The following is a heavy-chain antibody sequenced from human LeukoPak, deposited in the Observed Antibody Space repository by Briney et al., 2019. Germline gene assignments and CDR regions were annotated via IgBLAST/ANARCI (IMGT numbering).Heavy chain of an antibody. Sequence: GGSLRLSGAGYGFTFSHAWMNWVRQAPGKGLEWVSYISSSGSTIYYADCVKGRFTISRDNAKNSLYLQMNSLRAEDTAVYYCARDRLARGYSYGGDYWGQGTLVTVSS. D-gene: IGHD5-18*01. CDR1: GFTFSHAW. J-gene: IGHJ4*02. CDR3: ARDRLARGYSYGGDY. CDR2: ISSSGSTI. V-gene: IGHV3-11*01.